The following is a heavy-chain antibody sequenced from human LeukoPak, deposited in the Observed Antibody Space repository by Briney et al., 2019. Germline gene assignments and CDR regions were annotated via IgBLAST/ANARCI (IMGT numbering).Heavy chain of an antibody. D-gene: IGHD5-18*01. CDR2: ISTYNYNT. J-gene: IGHJ4*02. V-gene: IGHV1-18*01. CDR3: ARQVDTTMALPDY. CDR1: GYTFTSYG. Sequence: ASVKVSCKTSGYTFTSYGVSWVRQAPGQRLEWMGWISTYNYNTNYAQKFRGRVTLTKDTSTSTVYMELRSLRSDDAAIYYCARQVDTTMALPDYWGQGTLVTVSS.